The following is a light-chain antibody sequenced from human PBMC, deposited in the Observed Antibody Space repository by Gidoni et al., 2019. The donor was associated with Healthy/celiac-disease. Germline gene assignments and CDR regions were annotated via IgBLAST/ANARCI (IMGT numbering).Light chain of an antibody. J-gene: IGKJ3*01. CDR2: AAS. CDR3: PQSYGTPPFT. V-gene: IGKV1-39*01. Sequence: RVTITCRASQSISSYLNWYQQKPGRAPKLLIYAASRLQSGVPSRFSVSGSGTDFTLTISSLQPEDFATYYCPQSYGTPPFTFGPGTKVDIK. CDR1: QSISSY.